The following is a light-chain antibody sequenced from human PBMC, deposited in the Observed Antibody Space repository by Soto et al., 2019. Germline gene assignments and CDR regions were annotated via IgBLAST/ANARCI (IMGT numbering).Light chain of an antibody. Sequence: EIVLTQSPATLSLSAGERATLSCRASQSVDSYLPLYQQKPGQAPRLLIYDVSKRATGIPVRFSGNGSRTDFTLTISGLEPEDVAIYYCQQRRNWPLTFGGGTKVEIK. CDR2: DVS. CDR1: QSVDSY. V-gene: IGKV3-11*01. J-gene: IGKJ4*01. CDR3: QQRRNWPLT.